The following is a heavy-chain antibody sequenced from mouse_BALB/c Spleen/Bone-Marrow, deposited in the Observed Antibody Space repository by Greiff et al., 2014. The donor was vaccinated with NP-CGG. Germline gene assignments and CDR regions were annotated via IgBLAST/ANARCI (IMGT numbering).Heavy chain of an antibody. V-gene: IGHV5-17*02. CDR2: ISSGSNII. J-gene: IGHJ2*01. CDR3: GRGDY. CDR1: GFTFSSFA. Sequence: EVKLVESGGGLVQPGGSRKLSCAASGFTFSSFAMHWIRQAPEKGLEWVAFISSGSNIIHYADTVKGRFTISRDNPKNTLFLQMTSLRSEDTAMYYCGRGDYWGQGTTLTASS.